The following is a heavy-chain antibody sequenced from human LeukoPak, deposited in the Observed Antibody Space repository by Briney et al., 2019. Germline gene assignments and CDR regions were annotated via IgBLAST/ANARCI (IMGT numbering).Heavy chain of an antibody. CDR1: GGSFSGYY. V-gene: IGHV4-34*01. J-gene: IGHJ4*02. Sequence: LETLSLTCAVYGGSFSGYYWSWIRQPPGKGLEWIGEINHSGSTNYNPSLKSRVTISVDTSKNQFSLKLSSVTAADTAVYYCARDEYYYGSGRVMGFIWGQGTLVTVSS. CDR3: ARDEYYYGSGRVMGFI. D-gene: IGHD3-10*01. CDR2: INHSGST.